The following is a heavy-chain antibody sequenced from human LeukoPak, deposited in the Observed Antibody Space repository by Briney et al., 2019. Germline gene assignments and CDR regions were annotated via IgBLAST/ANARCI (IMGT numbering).Heavy chain of an antibody. CDR2: IYYSGST. CDR1: GGSISSSSYY. D-gene: IGHD3-10*01. V-gene: IGHV4-39*07. Sequence: PSETLSLTCTVSGGSISSSSYYWGWIRQPPGKGLEWIGSIYYSGSTYYNPSLKGRVTISVDTSKNQFSLKLSSVTAADTAVYYCARFFYYGSGSYRFDPWGQGTLVTVSS. J-gene: IGHJ5*02. CDR3: ARFFYYGSGSYRFDP.